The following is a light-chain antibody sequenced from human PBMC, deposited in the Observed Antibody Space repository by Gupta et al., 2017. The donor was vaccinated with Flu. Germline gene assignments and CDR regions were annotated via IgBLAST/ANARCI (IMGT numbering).Light chain of an antibody. Sequence: SALTQPRSVSGSPGQSVTISCTGTSSDVGGYNYVSWYQQHPGKAPKRMIYDVSKRPSGVPDRFSGSKSGNTASLTISGLQAEEAADYYSSSYAGIYTLVFGGGTKLTVL. V-gene: IGLV2-11*01. CDR2: DVS. J-gene: IGLJ2*01. CDR1: SSDVGGYNY. CDR3: SSYAGIYTLV.